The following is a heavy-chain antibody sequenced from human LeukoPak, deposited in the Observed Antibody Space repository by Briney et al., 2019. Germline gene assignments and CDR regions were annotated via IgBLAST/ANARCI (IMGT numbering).Heavy chain of an antibody. V-gene: IGHV3-49*04. CDR3: TRALGDFWSGYSFDY. CDR1: GFTFGDYA. CDR2: IRSKAYGGTT. Sequence: GESLKISCTASGFTFGDYAMSWVRQAPGKGLEWVGFIRSKAYGGTTEYAASVKGRFTISRDDSKSIAYLQMNSLKTEDTAVYYCTRALGDFWSGYSFDYWGQGTLVTVSS. D-gene: IGHD3-3*01. J-gene: IGHJ4*02.